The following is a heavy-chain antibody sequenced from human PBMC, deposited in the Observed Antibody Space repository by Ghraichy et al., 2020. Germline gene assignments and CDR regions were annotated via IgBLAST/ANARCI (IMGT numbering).Heavy chain of an antibody. Sequence: ASVKVSCKASGFTFTSYYIHWVRQAPGQGLEWMGIINPRGDSTNYAQKFQGRVTMTRDTSTSTVYMELSSLRSEDTAVYYCAGQYSGGITMVRGVPGDYYYYSSGMDVWGQGTTVTVSS. CDR1: GFTFTSYY. CDR3: AGQYSGGITMVRGVPGDYYYYSSGMDV. J-gene: IGHJ6*02. D-gene: IGHD3-10*01. CDR2: INPRGDST. V-gene: IGHV1-46*01.